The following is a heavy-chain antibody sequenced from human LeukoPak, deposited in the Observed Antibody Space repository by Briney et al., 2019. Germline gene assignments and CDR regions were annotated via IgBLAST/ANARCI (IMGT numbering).Heavy chain of an antibody. CDR3: ARVSGYCSNGVCYSPFDS. D-gene: IGHD2-8*01. CDR2: IRNRANSYTT. V-gene: IGHV3-72*01. J-gene: IGHJ4*02. Sequence: PGGSLRLSCAASGFTFSDHYMDWVRQAPGKGLEWVGRIRNRANSYTTEYAASVKGRFTISRDVSKNSLFLQMNGLKTEDTAVYYCARVSGYCSNGVCYSPFDSWGQGTLVTVSS. CDR1: GFTFSDHY.